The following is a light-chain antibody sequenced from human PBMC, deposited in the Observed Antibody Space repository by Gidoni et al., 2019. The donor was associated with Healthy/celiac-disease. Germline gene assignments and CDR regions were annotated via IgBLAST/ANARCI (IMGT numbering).Light chain of an antibody. Sequence: QSALTQPASVSGSPGQSITISCTGTSSDVGGYNYVSWYQQHPGKAPKLMIYEVSNRPSGVSNRFSGSKSGNTASLTISGIQAEDEADYYCSSYTSSTVFGGGTKLTVL. CDR2: EVS. V-gene: IGLV2-14*01. J-gene: IGLJ2*01. CDR1: SSDVGGYNY. CDR3: SSYTSSTV.